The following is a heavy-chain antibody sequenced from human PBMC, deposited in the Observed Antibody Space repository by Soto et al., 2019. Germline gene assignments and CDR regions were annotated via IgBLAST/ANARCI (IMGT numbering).Heavy chain of an antibody. CDR1: GYTFTGYY. CDR3: ARATTYYAFWSGYYLHYYGTDG. V-gene: IGHV1-2*04. CDR2: INPNSGGT. J-gene: IGHJ6*02. Sequence: ASEKVSCKASGYTFTGYYMHWVRQATGQWPEWMGWINPNSGGTNYAQKFQGWVTMTRDTSISTAYMELSRQSSDDTAVYYCARATTYYAFWSGYYLHYYGTDGGGQGITGTVFS. D-gene: IGHD3-3*01.